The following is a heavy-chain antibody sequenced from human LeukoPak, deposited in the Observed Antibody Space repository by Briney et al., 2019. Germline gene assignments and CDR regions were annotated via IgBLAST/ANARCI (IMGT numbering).Heavy chain of an antibody. CDR1: GGSITSSSYY. Sequence: PSETLSLTCTVSGGSITSSSYYWGWIRQPPGKGLEWIGSAYYSGSTYYNPSLKSRVIISGDTSKNQFSLKMTSVTAADTAMYYCASFGYCSGGSCYPPGYWGQGILVIVSS. D-gene: IGHD2-15*01. CDR3: ASFGYCSGGSCYPPGY. V-gene: IGHV4-39*01. CDR2: AYYSGST. J-gene: IGHJ4*02.